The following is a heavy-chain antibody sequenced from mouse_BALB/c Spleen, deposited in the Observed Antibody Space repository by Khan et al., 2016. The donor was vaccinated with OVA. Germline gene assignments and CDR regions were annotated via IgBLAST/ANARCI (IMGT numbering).Heavy chain of an antibody. D-gene: IGHD1-1*01. V-gene: IGHV1-20*02. CDR3: ARIYGSDFDY. J-gene: IGHJ2*01. CDR2: INPHIGET. Sequence: EVQLQQSGPELVKPGASVKISCKASGYSFTGYSMNWVMQSHGKSLEWIGRINPHIGETFYNPKFKGKATLTADESSSTAHMELRSLASEDSAVYYCARIYGSDFDYWGQGTTLTVSS. CDR1: GYSFTGYS.